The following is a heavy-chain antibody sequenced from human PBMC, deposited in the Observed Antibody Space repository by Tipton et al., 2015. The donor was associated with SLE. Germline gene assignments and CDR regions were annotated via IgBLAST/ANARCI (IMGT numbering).Heavy chain of an antibody. Sequence: LRLSCTVSGGSVSSGSYYWSWIRQPPGKGLEWIGYIYYSGSTNYNPSLKSRVTISVDTSKNQFSLKLSSVTAADTAVYYCATSGGAIDYWGQGTLVTVSS. V-gene: IGHV4-61*01. CDR2: IYYSGST. D-gene: IGHD3-16*01. CDR1: GGSVSSGSYY. CDR3: ATSGGAIDY. J-gene: IGHJ4*02.